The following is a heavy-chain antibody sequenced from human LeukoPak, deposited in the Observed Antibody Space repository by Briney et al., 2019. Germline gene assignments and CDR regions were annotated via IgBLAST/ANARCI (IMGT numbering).Heavy chain of an antibody. CDR1: VGSIASSSYY. CDR3: ARDRKYCSSTSCNNWFDP. D-gene: IGHD2-2*01. Sequence: SETLSLTCTVSVGSIASSSYYWGWIRQPPGKGLEWIGGIYYSGSTYYNPSLKSRVTISVDTSKNQFSLKLSSVTAADTAVYYCARDRKYCSSTSCNNWFDPWGQGTLVTVSS. J-gene: IGHJ5*02. CDR2: IYYSGST. V-gene: IGHV4-39*07.